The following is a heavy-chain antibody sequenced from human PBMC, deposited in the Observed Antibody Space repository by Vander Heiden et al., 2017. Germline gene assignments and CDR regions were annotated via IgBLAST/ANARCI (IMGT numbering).Heavy chain of an antibody. Sequence: CAASGFTFSSHWMSWVRQAPGKGLEWVANIKHDGGEKYSLDSVKGRFTISRDNVKNSVYLQMNNLRAEDTAVYYCARGSYSGSCAPCYWGQGTLVTVSS. CDR2: IKHDGGEK. CDR1: GFTFSSHW. J-gene: IGHJ4*02. V-gene: IGHV3-7*04. CDR3: ARGSYSGSCAPCY. D-gene: IGHD1-26*01.